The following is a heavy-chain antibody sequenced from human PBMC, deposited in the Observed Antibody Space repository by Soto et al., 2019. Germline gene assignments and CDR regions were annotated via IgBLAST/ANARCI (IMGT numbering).Heavy chain of an antibody. D-gene: IGHD2-2*01. CDR3: ARVKGVVPAALSNYYGMDV. CDR2: IIPIFGTA. V-gene: IGHV1-69*06. CDR1: GGTFSSYA. Sequence: SVKVSCKASGGTFSSYAISWVRQAPGQGLEWMGGIIPIFGTANYAQKFQGRVTITADKSTSTAYMELSSLRSEDTAVYYCARVKGVVPAALSNYYGMDVWGQAPTVTVSS. J-gene: IGHJ6*02.